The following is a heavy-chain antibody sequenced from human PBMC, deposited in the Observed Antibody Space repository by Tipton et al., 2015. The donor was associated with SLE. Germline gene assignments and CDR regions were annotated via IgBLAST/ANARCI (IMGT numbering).Heavy chain of an antibody. CDR2: IYTSGST. CDR3: AMGVAYCGGDCYPSFDY. D-gene: IGHD2-21*02. J-gene: IGHJ4*02. Sequence: TLSLTCTVSGGSISSGSYYWSWIRQPTGKGLEWIGYIYTSGSTNYNPSLKSRVSISVDTSRNQFSLKLSSVTAADTAVYFCAMGVAYCGGDCYPSFDYWGQGTLVTVSS. V-gene: IGHV4-61*09. CDR1: GGSISSGSYY.